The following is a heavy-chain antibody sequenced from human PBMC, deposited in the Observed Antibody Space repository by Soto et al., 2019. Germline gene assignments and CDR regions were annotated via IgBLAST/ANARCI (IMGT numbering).Heavy chain of an antibody. J-gene: IGHJ5*02. D-gene: IGHD6-13*01. Sequence: AALRVGSNASGYSCTGYYIHWVRQAPGQGLEWMGWINPNSGGTNYAQKFQGWVTMTRDTSISTAYMELSRLRSDDTAVYYCARDARQQPDLSFDPWGQGTLVTVSS. CDR3: ARDARQQPDLSFDP. CDR2: INPNSGGT. V-gene: IGHV1-2*04. CDR1: GYSCTGYY.